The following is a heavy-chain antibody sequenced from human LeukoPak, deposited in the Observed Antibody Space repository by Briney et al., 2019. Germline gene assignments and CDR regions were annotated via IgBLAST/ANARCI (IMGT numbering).Heavy chain of an antibody. CDR3: ARDFSYDGSGYYIH. CDR1: GFTFSSYE. D-gene: IGHD3-22*01. Sequence: LGGSLRLSCAASGFTFSSYEMNWVRQAPGKGLEWVSSISSGSSYIHYADSVKGRFTISRDNAKNSLYLQMNSLRAEDTAVYYCARDFSYDGSGYYIHWGQGTLVTVSS. CDR2: ISSGSSYI. J-gene: IGHJ4*02. V-gene: IGHV3-21*01.